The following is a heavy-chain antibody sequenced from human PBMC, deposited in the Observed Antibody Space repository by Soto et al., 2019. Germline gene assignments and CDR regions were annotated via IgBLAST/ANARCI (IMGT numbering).Heavy chain of an antibody. CDR1: GFTFSDYY. J-gene: IGHJ4*02. Sequence: QVQLVESGGGLVKPGGSLRLSCAASGFTFSDYYMSWIRQAPGKGLEWVSYISSSSSYTNYADSVKGRFTISRDNAKNSLYLQMNSLRAEDTAVYYCARDSGSGWRYVDYWGQGTLVTVSS. CDR3: ARDSGSGWRYVDY. D-gene: IGHD6-19*01. V-gene: IGHV3-11*05. CDR2: ISSSSSYT.